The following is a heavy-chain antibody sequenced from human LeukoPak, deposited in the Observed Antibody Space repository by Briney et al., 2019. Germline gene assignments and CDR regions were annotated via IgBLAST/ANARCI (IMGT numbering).Heavy chain of an antibody. CDR1: GYTFTSYD. D-gene: IGHD2-2*01. CDR3: AREGCSSTSCYAGIGAFDI. CDR2: IIPIFGTA. J-gene: IGHJ3*02. Sequence: GASVKVSCKASGYTFTSYDINWVRQATGQGLEWMGGIIPIFGTANYAQKFQGRVTITADESTSTAYMELSSLRSEDTAVYYCAREGCSSTSCYAGIGAFDIWGQGTMVTVSS. V-gene: IGHV1-69*13.